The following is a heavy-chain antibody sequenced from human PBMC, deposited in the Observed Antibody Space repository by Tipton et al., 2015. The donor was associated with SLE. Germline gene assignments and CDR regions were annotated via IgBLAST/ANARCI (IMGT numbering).Heavy chain of an antibody. Sequence: SLRLSCAASGFTFSSYGMHWVRQAPGKGLEWVAVISYDGSNKYYADSVKGRFTISRDNSKNTLYLQMNSLRAEDTAVYYCAVTPEVLDVWGQGTMVTVSS. D-gene: IGHD2-21*02. V-gene: IGHV3-30*03. CDR3: AVTPEVLDV. CDR1: GFTFSSYG. J-gene: IGHJ3*01. CDR2: ISYDGSNK.